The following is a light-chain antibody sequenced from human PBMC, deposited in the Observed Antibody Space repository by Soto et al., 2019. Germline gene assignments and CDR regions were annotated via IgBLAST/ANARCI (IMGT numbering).Light chain of an antibody. J-gene: IGLJ1*01. CDR3: CSYTVSGTYV. V-gene: IGLV2-11*02. CDR1: SSDVGGYNY. CDR2: AVS. Sequence: QSVLTQPRSVSGSPGQSVTISCTGASSDVGGYNYVSWYQQHPGKAPKLMIYAVSNRPSGVSNRFSGSKSGNTATLTIPGLQAEDEADYYCCSYTVSGTYVFGTGTKVTVL.